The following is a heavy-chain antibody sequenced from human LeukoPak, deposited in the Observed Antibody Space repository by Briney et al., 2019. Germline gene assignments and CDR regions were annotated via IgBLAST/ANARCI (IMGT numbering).Heavy chain of an antibody. V-gene: IGHV1-24*01. J-gene: IGHJ5*02. CDR1: GYTLKELS. CDR2: FDPEDGET. Sequence: ASVKVSCKVSGYTLKELSMHWVRQAPGKGLEWMGGFDPEDGETLYAQKFQGRVSMTEDTSTDTAYVELSSLKYEDTAVYYCAPTYGSARWYWFDPWGQGTLVTVS. CDR3: APTYGSARWYWFDP. D-gene: IGHD3-10*01.